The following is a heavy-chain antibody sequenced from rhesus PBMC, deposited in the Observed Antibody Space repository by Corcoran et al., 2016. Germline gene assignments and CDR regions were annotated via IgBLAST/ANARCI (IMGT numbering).Heavy chain of an antibody. CDR1: GFTFNMYG. Sequence: EVQLVESGRGLVQPGGSLRLSCEGSGFTFNMYGLHWVRQAPGKGLGGVAVISSDGSTKYLADSVKDRFTISRDNSNNMVYLQMNNLKLEDTAVYYCTRFDYWGQGVVVTVSS. V-gene: IGHV3-54*02. J-gene: IGHJ4*01. CDR3: TRFDY. CDR2: ISSDGSTK.